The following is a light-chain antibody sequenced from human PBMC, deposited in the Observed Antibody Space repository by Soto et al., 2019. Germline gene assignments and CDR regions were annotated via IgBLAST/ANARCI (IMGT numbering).Light chain of an antibody. V-gene: IGKV1-27*01. CDR1: QGIRNF. Sequence: DIQMTQSPTSLSASVGDRVTITCRASQGIRNFVAWYQQKPGKAPKLLIYAASTLQSGIPSRFSGSGSGTDFTLTMNSLQLEDVATYSCQKYSSVPVFGPGTKVEIK. CDR3: QKYSSVPV. J-gene: IGKJ3*01. CDR2: AAS.